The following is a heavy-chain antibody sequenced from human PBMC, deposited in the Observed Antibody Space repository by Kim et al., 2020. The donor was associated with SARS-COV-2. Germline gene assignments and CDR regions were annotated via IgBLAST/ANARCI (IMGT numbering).Heavy chain of an antibody. V-gene: IGHV4-31*03. J-gene: IGHJ4*02. Sequence: SETLSLTCTVSGGSISSGGYYWSWIRQHPGKGLEWIGYIYYSGSTYYNPSLKSRVTISVDTSKNQFSLKLSSVTAADTAVYYCARVWGLLNYGGNRARGYYFDYWGQGTLVTVSS. D-gene: IGHD4-17*01. CDR2: IYYSGST. CDR3: ARVWGLLNYGGNRARGYYFDY. CDR1: GGSISSGGYY.